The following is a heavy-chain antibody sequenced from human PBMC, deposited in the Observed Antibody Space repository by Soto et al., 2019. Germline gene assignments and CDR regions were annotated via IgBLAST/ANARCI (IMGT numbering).Heavy chain of an antibody. CDR2: INHRAIT. V-gene: IGHV4-34*02. CDR3: ARGRRAYRWSYS. D-gene: IGHD1-26*01. J-gene: IGHJ4*02. Sequence: QVQLQQWGAGLLKPSETLSLTCAVSGGPFSTYYWSWVRQPPGKGLEWLGEINHRAITNYNPSLKSRVTIXVXKSKNQFSLNLSSVTAADTAVYYCARGRRAYRWSYSGGQGTLVTVSP. CDR1: GGPFSTYY.